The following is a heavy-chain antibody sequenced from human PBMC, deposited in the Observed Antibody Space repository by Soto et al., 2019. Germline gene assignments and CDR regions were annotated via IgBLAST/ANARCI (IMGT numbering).Heavy chain of an antibody. CDR2: IWYDGSNK. CDR1: GFTFSSYG. D-gene: IGHD3-22*01. J-gene: IGHJ4*02. V-gene: IGHV3-33*01. Sequence: GGSLRLSCAASGFTFSSYGMRWVRQAPGKGLEWVAVIWYDGSNKYYADSVKGRFTISRDNSKNTLYLQMNSLRAEDTAVYYCARDSDDSSGYYFDYWGQGTLVTVSS. CDR3: ARDSDDSSGYYFDY.